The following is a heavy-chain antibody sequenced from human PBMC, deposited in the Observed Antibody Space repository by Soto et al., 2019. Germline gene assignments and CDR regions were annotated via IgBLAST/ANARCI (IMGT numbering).Heavy chain of an antibody. J-gene: IGHJ4*02. CDR2: ISGSGGST. CDR3: ANRYYDSSGYSAFDY. V-gene: IGHV3-23*01. D-gene: IGHD3-22*01. Sequence: EVQLLESGGGLVQPGGSLRLSCAASGFTFSSYAMSWVRQAPGKGLEWVSAISGSGGSTYYADSVKGRFTISRDHPKNTLYLQMNSLRAEDTAVYYCANRYYDSSGYSAFDYWGQGTLVTVSS. CDR1: GFTFSSYA.